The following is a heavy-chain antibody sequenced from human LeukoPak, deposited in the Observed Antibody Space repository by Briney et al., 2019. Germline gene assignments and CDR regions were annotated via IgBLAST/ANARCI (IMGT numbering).Heavy chain of an antibody. V-gene: IGHV4-4*07. Sequence: SETLSLTCTVSGGSISSYYWSWIRQPAGKGLEWIGRIYTSGSTYYNPSLKSRVTISVDTSTNQFSLKLSSVTAADTAVYYCARDWSIAARWHWFDPWGQGTLVTVSS. D-gene: IGHD6-6*01. CDR1: GGSISSYY. CDR2: IYTSGST. J-gene: IGHJ5*02. CDR3: ARDWSIAARWHWFDP.